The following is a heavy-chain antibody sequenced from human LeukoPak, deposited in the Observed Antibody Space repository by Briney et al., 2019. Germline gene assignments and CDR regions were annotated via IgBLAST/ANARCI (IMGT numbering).Heavy chain of an antibody. CDR2: IYSGGST. CDR3: ARVKKQQYYANGDNWFDP. J-gene: IGHJ5*02. D-gene: IGHD3-10*01. V-gene: IGHV3-66*02. CDR1: GFTFSSYA. Sequence: GGSLRLSCAASGFTFSSYAMSWVRQAPGKGLEWVSVIYSGGSTYYADSVKGRFTISRDNSKNTLYLQMNSLRAEDTAVYYCARVKKQQYYANGDNWFDPWGQGTLVTVSS.